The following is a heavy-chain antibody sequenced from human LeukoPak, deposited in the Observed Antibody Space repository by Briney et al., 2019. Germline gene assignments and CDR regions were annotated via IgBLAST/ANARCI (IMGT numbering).Heavy chain of an antibody. D-gene: IGHD6-13*01. V-gene: IGHV3-23*01. CDR3: AKDQDIAAAGPFDY. CDR2: ISGSAGST. Sequence: PGGSLRLYCAASGFTFSSYAMSWVRQAPGKGLEWVSAISGSAGSTYYADSVKGRFTISRDNSKNTLYLQMNSLRAEDTAVYYCAKDQDIAAAGPFDYWGQGTLVTVSS. J-gene: IGHJ4*02. CDR1: GFTFSSYA.